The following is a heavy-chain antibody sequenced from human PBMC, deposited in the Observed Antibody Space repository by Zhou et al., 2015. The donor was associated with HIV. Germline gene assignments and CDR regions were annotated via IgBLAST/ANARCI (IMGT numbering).Heavy chain of an antibody. J-gene: IGHJ6*02. Sequence: QVQLVQSGAEVKKPGSSVKVSCKASGGTFRSDGISWVRQAPGQGLEWMGGIIPMFGTANDAQKFQGRVTITADRSTSTAYMELRSLRYEDTAVYYCARGIPGIAAADLYYYGMDVWGQGTTVTVSS. CDR3: ARGIPGIAAADLYYYGMDV. CDR1: GGTFRSDG. D-gene: IGHD6-13*01. V-gene: IGHV1-69*06. CDR2: IIPMFGTA.